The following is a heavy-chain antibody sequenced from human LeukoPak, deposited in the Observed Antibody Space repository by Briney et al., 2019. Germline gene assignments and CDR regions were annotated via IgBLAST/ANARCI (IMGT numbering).Heavy chain of an antibody. CDR2: IRSKAYGGTT. D-gene: IGHD1-1*01. Sequence: GGSLRLSCTASGXTFGDYAMSWFRQAPGKGLEWVGFIRSKAYGGTTEYAASVKGRFTISRDDSKSITYLQMNSLKTEHTAVYYCTKMNWHYFDYWGQGTLVTVSS. CDR1: GXTFGDYA. V-gene: IGHV3-49*03. J-gene: IGHJ4*02. CDR3: TKMNWHYFDY.